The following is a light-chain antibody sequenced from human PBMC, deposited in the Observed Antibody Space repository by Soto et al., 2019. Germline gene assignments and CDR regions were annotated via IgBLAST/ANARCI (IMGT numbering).Light chain of an antibody. CDR2: DVS. CDR1: SSDVGGYNY. V-gene: IGLV2-14*01. J-gene: IGLJ3*02. CDR3: SSYTTSSTLV. Sequence: QSALTQPASVSGSPGQSITISCTGTSSDVGGYNYVSWYQQHPGKAPKLMIYDVSNRPSEVSNRFSGSKSDNTASLTISGLQAEDEADYYCSSYTTSSTLVCGGGTKLTVL.